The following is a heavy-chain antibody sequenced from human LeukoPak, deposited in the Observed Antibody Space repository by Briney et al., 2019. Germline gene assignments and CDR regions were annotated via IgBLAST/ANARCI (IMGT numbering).Heavy chain of an antibody. Sequence: GASVKVSCKASGGTFSSYAISWVRQAPGQGLEWMGGIIPIFGTANYAQKFQGRVTMTRNTSISTAYMELSSLRSEDTAVYYCARGGEQLVPDYWGQGTLVTVSS. D-gene: IGHD6-13*01. CDR1: GGTFSSYA. CDR3: ARGGEQLVPDY. V-gene: IGHV1-69*05. J-gene: IGHJ4*02. CDR2: IIPIFGTA.